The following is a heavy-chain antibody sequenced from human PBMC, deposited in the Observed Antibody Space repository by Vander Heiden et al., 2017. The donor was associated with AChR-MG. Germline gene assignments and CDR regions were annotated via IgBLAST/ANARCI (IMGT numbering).Heavy chain of an antibody. CDR1: GGSISSSSYY. CDR3: ARHATDSYGNLYYYYYYMDV. D-gene: IGHD5-18*01. Sequence: QLQLQESGPGLVKPSETLSLTCTVSGGSISSSSYYWGWIRQPPGKGLEWIGSIYYSGSTYYNPSLKSRVTISVDTSKNQFSLKLSSVTAADTAVYYCARHATDSYGNLYYYYYYMDVWGKGTTVTVSS. CDR2: IYYSGST. V-gene: IGHV4-39*01. J-gene: IGHJ6*03.